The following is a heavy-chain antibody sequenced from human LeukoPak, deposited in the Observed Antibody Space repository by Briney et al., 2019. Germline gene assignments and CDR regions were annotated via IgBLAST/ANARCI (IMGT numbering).Heavy chain of an antibody. V-gene: IGHV1-2*02. CDR2: IIPKNGDT. Sequence: GASVKVSCKASGYTFSGYYIHWLRQAPGQGLEWMGWIIPKNGDTNYAQKFRDRVTMTRDTSISTAYMEINSLTSDDTAVYYCARGVLLQGRGAFDIWGQGAMVTVSS. CDR3: ARGVLLQGRGAFDI. CDR1: GYTFSGYY. D-gene: IGHD3-10*01. J-gene: IGHJ3*02.